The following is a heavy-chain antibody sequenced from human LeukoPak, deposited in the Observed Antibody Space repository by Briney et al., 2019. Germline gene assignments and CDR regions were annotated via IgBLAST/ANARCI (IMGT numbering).Heavy chain of an antibody. D-gene: IGHD3-22*01. V-gene: IGHV4-39*07. CDR1: GGSISSSSYY. CDR2: IYYSGST. CDR3: ARVAIVVVRRAFDI. Sequence: SETLSLTCTVSGGSISSSSYYWGWIRQPPGKGLEWIGSIYYSGSTYYNPSLKSRVTISVDTSKNQFSLKLSSVTAADTAVYYCARVAIVVVRRAFDIWGQGTMVTVSS. J-gene: IGHJ3*02.